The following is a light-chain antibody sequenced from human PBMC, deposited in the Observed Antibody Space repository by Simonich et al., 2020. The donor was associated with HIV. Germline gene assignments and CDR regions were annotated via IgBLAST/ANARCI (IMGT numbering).Light chain of an antibody. Sequence: QSALTQPRSVSGSPGQSVTISCTGTSSDVGGYNYVSWYQQYPGKAPKLMIYDVSKRPSGLSNRCSGSKSGNTASLTISRLQAEDEADYYCSSYTGSSTWVFGGGTKLTVL. CDR2: DVS. CDR1: SSDVGGYNY. V-gene: IGLV2-11*01. J-gene: IGLJ3*02. CDR3: SSYTGSSTWV.